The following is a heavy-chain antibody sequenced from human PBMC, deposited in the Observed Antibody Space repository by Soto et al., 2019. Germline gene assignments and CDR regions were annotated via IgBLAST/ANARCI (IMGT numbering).Heavy chain of an antibody. J-gene: IGHJ4*02. Sequence: SVKVSCKASGGTFSGYAISWVRRAPGQGLEWMGGIIPIFGTANYAQKFQGRVTITADESTSTAYMELSSLRSEDTAVYYCAKDPTLTIFGVVPKRGPDYWGQGTLVTVSS. D-gene: IGHD3-3*01. CDR3: AKDPTLTIFGVVPKRGPDY. CDR1: GGTFSGYA. CDR2: IIPIFGTA. V-gene: IGHV1-69*13.